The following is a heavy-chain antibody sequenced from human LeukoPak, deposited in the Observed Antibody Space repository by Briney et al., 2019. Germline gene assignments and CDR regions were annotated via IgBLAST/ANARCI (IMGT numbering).Heavy chain of an antibody. CDR3: ARQPNIVVVDNWFDP. D-gene: IGHD2-15*01. J-gene: IGHJ5*02. CDR2: IYYGGSA. Sequence: PSDTLSLTCTVSGGSITSSGFYWGWIRQPPGKGLEWIGNIYYGGSAYYNPSLKSRVTISVDTSKNQFSLKLSSVTAADPAVYYCARQPNIVVVDNWFDPWGQGTLVAVSS. CDR1: GGSITSSGFY. V-gene: IGHV4-39*07.